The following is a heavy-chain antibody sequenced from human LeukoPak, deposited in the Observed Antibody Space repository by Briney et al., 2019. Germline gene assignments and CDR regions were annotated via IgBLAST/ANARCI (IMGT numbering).Heavy chain of an antibody. Sequence: GGSLRLSCAASGFTFSSYATSWVRQAPGKGLEWVSAISGSGGSTYYADSVKGRFTISRDNSKNTLYLQMNSLRAEDTAVYYCAKGGEQWLVFDWFDPWGQGTLVTVSS. D-gene: IGHD6-19*01. CDR1: GFTFSSYA. CDR2: ISGSGGST. CDR3: AKGGEQWLVFDWFDP. V-gene: IGHV3-23*01. J-gene: IGHJ5*02.